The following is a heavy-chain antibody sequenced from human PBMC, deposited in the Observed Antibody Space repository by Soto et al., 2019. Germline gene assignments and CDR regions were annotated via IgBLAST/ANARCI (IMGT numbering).Heavy chain of an antibody. CDR3: AREGLVLVPSTVNSDYYYYAMDV. CDR1: GYTFTSYA. CDR2: INAGNGNT. V-gene: IGHV1-3*01. J-gene: IGHJ6*02. D-gene: IGHD2-2*01. Sequence: ASVKVSCKASGYTFTSYAMHWVRQAPGQRLEWKGWINAGNGNTNYAQKFQGRVTITADESTSTVYMELSSLTSEDTAVYYCAREGLVLVPSTVNSDYYYYAMDVWGQGTTVTVSS.